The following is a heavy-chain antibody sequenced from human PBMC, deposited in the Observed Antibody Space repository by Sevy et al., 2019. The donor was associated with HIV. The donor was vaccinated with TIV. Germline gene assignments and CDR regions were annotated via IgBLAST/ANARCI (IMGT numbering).Heavy chain of an antibody. Sequence: ASVNVSCKASGYTFTSYGISWVRQAPGQGLEWMGWISAYNGNTNYAQKLQGRDTMTTDTSTTTAYMELRSLRSDDTAVYYCAGADYCSGTSCSSYSDYWGQGTLVTVSS. D-gene: IGHD2-2*01. CDR3: AGADYCSGTSCSSYSDY. CDR2: ISAYNGNT. CDR1: GYTFTSYG. J-gene: IGHJ4*02. V-gene: IGHV1-18*01.